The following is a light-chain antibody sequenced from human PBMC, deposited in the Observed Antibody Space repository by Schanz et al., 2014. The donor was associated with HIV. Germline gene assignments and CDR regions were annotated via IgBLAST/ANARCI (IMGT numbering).Light chain of an antibody. CDR1: SNDVGIYNL. J-gene: IGLJ3*02. V-gene: IGLV2-14*02. CDR2: EVS. CDR3: GSYTSSNTPWM. Sequence: QSALTQPASVSGSPGQSITISCTGTSNDVGIYNLVSWYQQHPGKAPKLTIYEVSKRPSGVPDRFSGSKSGNTASLTISGLQAEDEADYYCGSYTSSNTPWMFGGGTKLTVL.